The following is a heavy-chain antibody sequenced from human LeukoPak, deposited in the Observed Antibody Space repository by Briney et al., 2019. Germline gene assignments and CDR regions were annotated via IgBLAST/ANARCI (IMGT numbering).Heavy chain of an antibody. Sequence: GGSLRLSCEASGFSFSGYAMGWVCQAPGKGLEWVSTISGSGGDTYYADSVKGRFTVSRDNAKNSLYLQMNSLRAEDTAVYYCVRGGGSCCPFNAFDIWGQGTMVTVSS. CDR1: GFSFSGYA. D-gene: IGHD2-15*01. CDR3: VRGGGSCCPFNAFDI. V-gene: IGHV3-23*01. J-gene: IGHJ3*02. CDR2: ISGSGGDT.